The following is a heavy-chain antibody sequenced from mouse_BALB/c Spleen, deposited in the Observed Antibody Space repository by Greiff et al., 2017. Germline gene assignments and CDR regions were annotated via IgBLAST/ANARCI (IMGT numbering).Heavy chain of an antibody. CDR1: GYSFTSDYI. CDR3: AREASWDDIDY. CDR2: ISYDGSN. D-gene: IGHD4-1*01. V-gene: IGHV3-6*01. Sequence: EVKLQESGPGLVKPSQSLSLSCAASGYSFTSDYIWWWLRQFPGNQLEWVGFISYDGSNNYNATLKNRISITRDTSKNKFFLKLNSVTTEDTATYYCAREASWDDIDYWGQGTTVTVSS. J-gene: IGHJ4*01.